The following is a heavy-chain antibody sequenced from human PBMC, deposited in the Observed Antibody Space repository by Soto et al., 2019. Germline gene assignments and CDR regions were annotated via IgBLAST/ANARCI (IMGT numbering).Heavy chain of an antibody. D-gene: IGHD6-19*01. Sequence: EVQLVESGGGLVKPGGSLRLSCAASGFTFTNAWMNWVRQTPGKGLEWVGRVRSKTDGGTADYSAPVKGRFTISRDESKDTLYLQRNSLETEDTGLYYCTTDGGSDWSGAHYWGQGTLVTVSP. CDR1: GFTFTNAW. CDR2: VRSKTDGGTA. CDR3: TTDGGSDWSGAHY. V-gene: IGHV3-15*07. J-gene: IGHJ4*02.